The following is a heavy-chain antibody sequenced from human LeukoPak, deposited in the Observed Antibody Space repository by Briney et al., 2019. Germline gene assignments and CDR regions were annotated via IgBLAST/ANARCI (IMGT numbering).Heavy chain of an antibody. D-gene: IGHD5-12*01. CDR3: ARVLLSGQGFDP. Sequence: GASVKVSCKASGGTFSSYAISWVRQAPGQGLEWMGVVNPSGGRPNYAQKFQGRVTMTRDTSISTAYMELSGLRSDDTAVYYCARVLLSGQGFDPWGQGTLVTVSS. V-gene: IGHV1-46*01. CDR2: VNPSGGRP. CDR1: GGTFSSYA. J-gene: IGHJ5*02.